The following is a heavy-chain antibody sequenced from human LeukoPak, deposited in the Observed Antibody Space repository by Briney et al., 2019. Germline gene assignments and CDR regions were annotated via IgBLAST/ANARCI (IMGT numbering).Heavy chain of an antibody. CDR2: INPGDSDT. D-gene: IGHD2-2*01. CDR3: ARRYCSSTSCHQKSEYYFDY. Sequence: GESLKISCKGSGYSFTSYWIGWVRQMPGKGLEWMGIINPGDSDTRYSPSFQGQVTISADKSISTAYLQWSSLKASDTAMYYCARRYCSSTSCHQKSEYYFDYWGQGTLVTVSS. CDR1: GYSFTSYW. J-gene: IGHJ4*02. V-gene: IGHV5-51*01.